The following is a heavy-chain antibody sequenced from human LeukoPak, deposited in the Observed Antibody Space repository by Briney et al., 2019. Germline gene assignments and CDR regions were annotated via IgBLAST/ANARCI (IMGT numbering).Heavy chain of an antibody. CDR3: ARVGASVGAIDY. CDR1: AFTFSSYG. J-gene: IGHJ4*02. D-gene: IGHD1-26*01. V-gene: IGHV3-30*02. CDR2: MRYDGSNK. Sequence: GGSLRLSCAASAFTFSSYGMHWVRQAPGKGLEWVAFMRYDGSNKKYADSVKGRFTISRDNAKNTLYLQMNSLRAEDTAVYYCARVGASVGAIDYWGQGTLVTVSS.